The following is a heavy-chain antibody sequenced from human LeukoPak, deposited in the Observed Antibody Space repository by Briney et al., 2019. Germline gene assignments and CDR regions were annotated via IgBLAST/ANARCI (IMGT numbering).Heavy chain of an antibody. D-gene: IGHD3-10*01. CDR1: GLTFSSYE. J-gene: IGHJ4*02. V-gene: IGHV3-48*03. Sequence: GGSLRLSCAASGLTFSSYEMNWVRQAPGKGLEWVSYISSSGTIIYYADSVKGRFTISRDTAKNSLYLQMNSLRAEDTAVYYCARGRLWFGEYDYWGQGTLVTVSS. CDR3: ARGRLWFGEYDY. CDR2: ISSSGTII.